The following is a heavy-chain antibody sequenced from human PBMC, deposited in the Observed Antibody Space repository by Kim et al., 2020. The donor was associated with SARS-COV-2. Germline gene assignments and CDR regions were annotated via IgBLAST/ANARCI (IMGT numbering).Heavy chain of an antibody. Sequence: SETLSLTCAVYGGSFSGFYWTWIRQSRGKGLEWIGEIDPTGNTNYNPSLKSRVAISIDTSKKQFSLKLRSVTVADRATYYCATTSGNWRFFDFWGQGTLV. D-gene: IGHD3-9*01. V-gene: IGHV4-34*01. CDR3: ATTSGNWRFFDF. CDR1: GGSFSGFY. CDR2: IDPTGNT. J-gene: IGHJ4*02.